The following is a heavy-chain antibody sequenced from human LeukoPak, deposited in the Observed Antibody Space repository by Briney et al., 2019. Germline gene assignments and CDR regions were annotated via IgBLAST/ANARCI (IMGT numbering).Heavy chain of an antibody. J-gene: IGHJ4*02. CDR2: INTNTGNP. D-gene: IGHD6-13*01. Sequence: ASVKVSCKASGYTFTSYAMNWVRQAPGQGLEWMGWINTNTGNPSYAQGFTGRFVFSLDTSVSTAYLQISSLKAEDTAVYYCARVWAAAGFFYHFDYWGQGTLVTVSS. CDR1: GYTFTSYA. CDR3: ARVWAAAGFFYHFDY. V-gene: IGHV7-4-1*02.